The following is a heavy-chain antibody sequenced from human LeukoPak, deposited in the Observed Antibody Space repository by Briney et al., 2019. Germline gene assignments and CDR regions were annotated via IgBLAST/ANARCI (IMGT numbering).Heavy chain of an antibody. Sequence: ASVKVSCKASGYTFTGYYMHWVRQAPGQGLEWMGWINPNSGGTNYAQKFQGRVTMTRDTSISTAYMELRSLRSDDTAVYYCARDSQWLAQRFDYWGQGTLVTVSS. CDR2: INPNSGGT. CDR1: GYTFTGYY. D-gene: IGHD6-19*01. CDR3: ARDSQWLAQRFDY. J-gene: IGHJ4*02. V-gene: IGHV1-2*02.